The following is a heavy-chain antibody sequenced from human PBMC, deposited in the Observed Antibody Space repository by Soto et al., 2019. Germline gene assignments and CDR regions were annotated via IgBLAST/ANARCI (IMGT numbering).Heavy chain of an antibody. J-gene: IGHJ1*01. CDR1: GFTFSSYA. D-gene: IGHD2-21*02. Sequence: GGSLRLSCAASGFTFSSYAMSWVRQAPGKGLEWVSAISGSGGSTYYADSVKGRFTISRDNSKNTLYLQMNSLRAEDTAVYYCAKDNGAYCGGGCYSEYFQHWGQGTLVTVSS. CDR2: ISGSGGST. CDR3: AKDNGAYCGGGCYSEYFQH. V-gene: IGHV3-23*01.